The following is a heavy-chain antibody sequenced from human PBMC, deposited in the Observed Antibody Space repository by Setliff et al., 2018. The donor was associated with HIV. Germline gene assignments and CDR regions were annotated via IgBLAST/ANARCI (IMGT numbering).Heavy chain of an antibody. CDR1: GGSISSYD. D-gene: IGHD3-10*01. J-gene: IGHJ4*02. V-gene: IGHV4-59*01. Sequence: PSETLSLTCAVSGGSISSYDWSWIRQSPEKGLEWIGYIYHSGITSYNPSLKSLVTMSMDMSKNLFSLNLTSVTAADSAVYYCARIAWKQGAVGSFCDYWGQGGLVTVSS. CDR2: IYHSGIT. CDR3: ARIAWKQGAVGSFCDY.